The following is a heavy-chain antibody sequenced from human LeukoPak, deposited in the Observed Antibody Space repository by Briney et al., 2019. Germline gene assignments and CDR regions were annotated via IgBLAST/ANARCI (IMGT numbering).Heavy chain of an antibody. V-gene: IGHV3-23*01. CDR2: ISGSGGST. J-gene: IGHJ4*02. CDR1: GFTFSSYA. CDR3: AKDPGGTYDFWSGYYSPRFDY. Sequence: QLGGSLRLSCAASGFTFSSYAMSWVRQAPGKGLEWVSAISGSGGSTYYADSVKGRFTISRDNSKNTLYLQMNSLRAEDTAVYYCAKDPGGTYDFWSGYYSPRFDYWGQGTLVTVSS. D-gene: IGHD3-3*01.